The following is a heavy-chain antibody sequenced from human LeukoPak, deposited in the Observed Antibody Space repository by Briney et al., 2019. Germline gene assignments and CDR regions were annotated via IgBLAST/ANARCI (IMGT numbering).Heavy chain of an antibody. D-gene: IGHD3-10*01. CDR1: GGSVSTYC. CDR3: AKSNGYGLIDI. V-gene: IGHV4-4*07. Sequence: PSETLSLTCTVSGGSVSTYCWSWIRQPAGKGLEWIGRIYTTGSTNYNPSLQSRVTMSVDTSKNQFSLKLSSVTAADTAVYYCAKSNGYGLIDIWGQGTMVTVSS. J-gene: IGHJ3*02. CDR2: IYTTGST.